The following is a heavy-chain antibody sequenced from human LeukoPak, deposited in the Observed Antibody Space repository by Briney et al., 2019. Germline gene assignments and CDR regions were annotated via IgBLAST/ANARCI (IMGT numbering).Heavy chain of an antibody. J-gene: IGHJ4*02. CDR1: GFTFGDYA. D-gene: IGHD2-2*01. CDR2: IRSKAYGGTT. V-gene: IGHV3-49*04. Sequence: GGSLRLSCTASGFTFGDYAMSWVRQAPGKGLEWVGFIRSKAYGGTTEYAASVKGRFTISRDDSKSIAYLQMNSLKTEDTAVYYCTREVAPAPRYCSSTSCKTDRFDYWGQGTLVTVSS. CDR3: TREVAPAPRYCSSTSCKTDRFDY.